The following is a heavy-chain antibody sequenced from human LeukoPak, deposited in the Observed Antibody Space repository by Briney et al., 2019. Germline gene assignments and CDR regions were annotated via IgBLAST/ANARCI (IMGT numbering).Heavy chain of an antibody. CDR3: ARSGYSYGYVH. J-gene: IGHJ4*02. CDR1: GGSFSGYY. D-gene: IGHD5-18*01. CDR2: NNHSGST. Sequence: PSETLSLTCAVYGGSFSGYYWSWIRQPPGKGLEWIGENNHSGSTNYNPSLKGRVTISVDTSKNQFSLKLSSVTAADTAVYYCARSGYSYGYVHWGQGTLVTVSS. V-gene: IGHV4-34*01.